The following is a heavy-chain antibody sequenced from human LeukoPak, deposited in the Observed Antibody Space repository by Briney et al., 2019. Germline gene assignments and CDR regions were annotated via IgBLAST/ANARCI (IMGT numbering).Heavy chain of an antibody. Sequence: SETLSLTCSVSGGSISSYYWSWIRQPPGKGLECIGFIYSNGSTHYNPSLKSRVTMSVDRPQKQVSLRLSSVTAADTAVYYCARLNGVDQYGSGSFSSGWFDPWGQGTLVTVSS. CDR1: GGSISSYY. D-gene: IGHD3-10*01. J-gene: IGHJ5*02. V-gene: IGHV4-59*01. CDR3: ARLNGVDQYGSGSFSSGWFDP. CDR2: IYSNGST.